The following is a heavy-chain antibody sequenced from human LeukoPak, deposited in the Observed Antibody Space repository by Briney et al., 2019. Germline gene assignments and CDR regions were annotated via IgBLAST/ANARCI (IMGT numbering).Heavy chain of an antibody. CDR2: INHSGST. CDR3: ARGPFTWGSRAFDI. J-gene: IGHJ3*02. V-gene: IGHV4-34*01. D-gene: IGHD7-27*01. CDR1: GGSFSGYY. Sequence: SETLSLTCAVYGGSFSGYYWSWIRQPPGKGLEWIGEINHSGSTNYNPSLKSRVTISVDTSKNQLSLKLSSVTAADTAVYYCARGPFTWGSRAFDIWGQGTMVTVSS.